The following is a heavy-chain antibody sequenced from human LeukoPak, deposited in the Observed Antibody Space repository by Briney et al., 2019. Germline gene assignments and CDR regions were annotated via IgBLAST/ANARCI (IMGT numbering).Heavy chain of an antibody. D-gene: IGHD3-3*01. CDR3: ARGSWYYDFWSGYFPPSFAY. CDR2: INHSGST. J-gene: IGHJ4*02. V-gene: IGHV4-34*01. CDR1: GGSFSGYY. Sequence: SETLSLTCAVYGGSFSGYYWSWIRQPPGKGLEWIGEINHSGSTNYNPSLKSRVTISVDTSKNQFSLKLSSVTAADTAVYYCARGSWYYDFWSGYFPPSFAYWGQGTLVTVSS.